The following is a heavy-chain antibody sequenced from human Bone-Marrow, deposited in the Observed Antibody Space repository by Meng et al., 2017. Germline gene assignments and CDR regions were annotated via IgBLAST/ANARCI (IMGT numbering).Heavy chain of an antibody. V-gene: IGHV3-13*01. D-gene: IGHD3-22*01. CDR2: IGTAGAT. J-gene: IGHJ3*02. CDR1: GFTFSSYD. Sequence: GESLKISCAASGFTFSSYDMHWVRQATGKGLEWVSAIGTAGATYYPGSVKGRFTITRENAKNSLYLQMNSLGAGDTAVYYCAREHSSGYDDAFDIWGQGTMVTVSS. CDR3: AREHSSGYDDAFDI.